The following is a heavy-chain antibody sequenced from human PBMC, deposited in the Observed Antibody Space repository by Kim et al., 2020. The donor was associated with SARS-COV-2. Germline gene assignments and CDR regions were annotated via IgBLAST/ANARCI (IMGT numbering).Heavy chain of an antibody. J-gene: IGHJ6*02. CDR3: ARDGSYYYYYGMDV. Sequence: AQGFTGRFVFSLDTSVSTAYLQISSLKAEDTAVYYCARDGSYYYYYGMDVWGQGTTVTVSS. V-gene: IGHV7-4-1*02. D-gene: IGHD1-26*01.